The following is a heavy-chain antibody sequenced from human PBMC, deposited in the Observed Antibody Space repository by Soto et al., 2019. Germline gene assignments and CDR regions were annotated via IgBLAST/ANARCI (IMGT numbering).Heavy chain of an antibody. Sequence: QVQLVESGGGVVQPGRSLRLSCAASGFTFTYYAIHWVRQAPGKGLEWVAVISFDGSNKFYADSVKGRFTISRDNSRSTLSLQMNSLRLDDTAIYYCVRDRHIDYWGQGTLVTVSS. CDR1: GFTFTYYA. V-gene: IGHV3-30-3*01. J-gene: IGHJ4*02. CDR3: VRDRHIDY. CDR2: ISFDGSNK.